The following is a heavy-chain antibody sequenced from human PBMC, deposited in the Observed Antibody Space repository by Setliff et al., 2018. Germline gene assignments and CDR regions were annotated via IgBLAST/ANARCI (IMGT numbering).Heavy chain of an antibody. D-gene: IGHD2-15*01. CDR2: IHTSGST. V-gene: IGHV4-4*08. J-gene: IGHJ5*02. Sequence: SETLSLTCTVSGGSFSGYYWSWIRQPPGKGLEWIGYIHTSGSTNYNPSLKSRVTISVDSSINQFSLKLNSVTAADTAVYYCARARYCSGGSCYWTWFGPWGQGTLVTVS. CDR1: GGSFSGYY. CDR3: ARARYCSGGSCYWTWFGP.